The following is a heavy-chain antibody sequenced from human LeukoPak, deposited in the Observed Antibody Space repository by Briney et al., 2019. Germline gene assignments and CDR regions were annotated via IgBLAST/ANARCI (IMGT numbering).Heavy chain of an antibody. CDR3: ARPSPPGDGYNPPDH. V-gene: IGHV3-23*01. CDR2: ISPGGGTT. J-gene: IGHJ4*02. D-gene: IGHD5-24*01. CDR1: GFAFGSEA. Sequence: GGSLRLSCAVSGFAFGSEAMSWVRQSPARGLEWVASISPGGGTTYYADYVKGRSTISRDNSKNTLFLQMNNLRSEDTAVYFCARPSPPGDGYNPPDHWGQGTLVTVSS.